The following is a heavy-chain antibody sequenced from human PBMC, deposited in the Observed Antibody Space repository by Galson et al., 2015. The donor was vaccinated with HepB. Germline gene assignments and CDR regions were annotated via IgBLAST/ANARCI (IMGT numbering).Heavy chain of an antibody. CDR1: GYSFTSYW. CDR2: IYPGDSDT. Sequence: QSGAEVKKPGESLKISCKGSGYSFTSYWIGWVRQMPGKGLEWMGTIYPGDSDTRYSPSFQGQVTISADKSISTAYLQWSSLKASDTAMYYCARQKGVSGSYSYYFDYWGQGTLVTVSS. J-gene: IGHJ4*02. D-gene: IGHD1-26*01. V-gene: IGHV5-51*01. CDR3: ARQKGVSGSYSYYFDY.